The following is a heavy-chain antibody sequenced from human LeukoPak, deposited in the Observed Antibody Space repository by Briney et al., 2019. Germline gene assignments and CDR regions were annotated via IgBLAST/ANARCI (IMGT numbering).Heavy chain of an antibody. CDR1: GGSISSYY. V-gene: IGHV4-59*12. Sequence: PSETLSLTCTVSGGSISSYYWSWIRQPPGRGLEWIGYIYYSGSTNYNPSLKSRVTISVDTSKNQFSLKLSSVTAADTAVYYCARGPTYGDFRLFDYWGQGTLVTVSS. D-gene: IGHD4-17*01. CDR3: ARGPTYGDFRLFDY. J-gene: IGHJ4*02. CDR2: IYYSGST.